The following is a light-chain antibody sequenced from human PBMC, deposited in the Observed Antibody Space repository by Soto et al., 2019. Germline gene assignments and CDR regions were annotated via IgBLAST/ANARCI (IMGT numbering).Light chain of an antibody. CDR2: GAS. CDR3: QQYGSSTWT. J-gene: IGKJ1*01. V-gene: IGKV3-20*01. CDR1: QSVSSSY. Sequence: EIVLTQSPGTLSLSPGERATLSCRASQSVSSSYLAWYQQKPGEAPRLLIYGASSMATGIPGRFIGSGSGTDFTRTISRLKPEDFAVYYCQQYGSSTWTCGHGTKVEIK.